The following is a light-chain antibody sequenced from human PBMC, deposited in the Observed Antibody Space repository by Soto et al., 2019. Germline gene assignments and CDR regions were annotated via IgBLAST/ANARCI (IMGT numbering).Light chain of an antibody. CDR1: QSIGRY. J-gene: IGKJ1*01. CDR3: QQFKDYVWT. Sequence: DIQMTQSPSSLSASVGDRVTITCRASQSIGRYLNWYHQKPGKAPKLLIYAASSLQGGVPSRFSGSGSGADFTLTISNLQPDDFATYYCQQFKDYVWTFGQGTKV. CDR2: AAS. V-gene: IGKV1-39*01.